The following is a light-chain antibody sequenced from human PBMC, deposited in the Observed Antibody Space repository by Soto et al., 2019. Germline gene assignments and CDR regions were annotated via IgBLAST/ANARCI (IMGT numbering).Light chain of an antibody. CDR1: QSVSNN. Sequence: EIVMTQSPATLSVSPGERATLSCRASQSVSNNLAWYQQKPGQAPRLLIYGASTRATGIPARFSGSGSGTEFTLTISSLQSEDFAVYYCQQSNKWAPWTFGQGTKVEI. J-gene: IGKJ1*01. CDR2: GAS. CDR3: QQSNKWAPWT. V-gene: IGKV3-15*01.